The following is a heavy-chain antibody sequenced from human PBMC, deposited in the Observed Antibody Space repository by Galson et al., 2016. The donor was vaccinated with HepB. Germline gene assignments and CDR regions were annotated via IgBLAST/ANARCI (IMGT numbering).Heavy chain of an antibody. J-gene: IGHJ3*02. D-gene: IGHD3-16*01. CDR2: ISYSGAAT. Sequence: LRLSCAGSGFNFGSYAMSWLRQAPGKGLEWVSTISYSGAATYYADSVKGRFTISSDNSKNTVYLQMNSLRAEDTAVYSCAKGRGSGTWEIDIWGQGTMVIVSS. CDR1: GFNFGSYA. CDR3: AKGRGSGTWEIDI. V-gene: IGHV3-23*01.